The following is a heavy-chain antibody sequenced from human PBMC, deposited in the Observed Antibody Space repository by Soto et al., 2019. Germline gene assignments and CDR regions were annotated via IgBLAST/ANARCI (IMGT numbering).Heavy chain of an antibody. CDR2: IYYSGST. CDR3: ASCSYDFWSGYPYYFDD. V-gene: IGHV4-59*01. J-gene: IGHJ4*02. Sequence: SETLSLTCTVSGGSISSYYWSWIRQPPGKGLEWIGYIYYSGSTNYNPSLKSRVTISVDTSKNQFSLKLSSVTAADTAVYYCASCSYDFWSGYPYYFDDWGQGTLVTVSS. CDR1: GGSISSYY. D-gene: IGHD3-3*01.